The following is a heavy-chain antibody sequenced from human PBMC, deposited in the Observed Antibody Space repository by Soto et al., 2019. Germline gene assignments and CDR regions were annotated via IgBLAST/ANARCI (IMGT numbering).Heavy chain of an antibody. Sequence: SETLSLTCFVSNFSITDGFHWGWIRQSPGKGLEWIATIYNNGRTDYNPSLKSRVTISVDTSKNHFSLKLSSVTPADTAVYYCARARFCTSTSCYHYFDFWGQGTLVTVSS. CDR2: IYNNGRT. CDR1: NFSITDGFH. J-gene: IGHJ4*02. V-gene: IGHV4-38-2*02. CDR3: ARARFCTSTSCYHYFDF. D-gene: IGHD2-2*01.